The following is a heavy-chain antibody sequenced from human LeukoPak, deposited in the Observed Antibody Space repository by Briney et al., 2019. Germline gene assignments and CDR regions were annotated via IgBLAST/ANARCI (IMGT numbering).Heavy chain of an antibody. Sequence: SVKVSCKASGGTFSSYAISWVRQAPGQGLEWMGGIIPIFGTANYAQKFQGRVTITADESTSTAYMELSSLRSEDTAVYYCAGDYYGSGSYYNFGLYAFDIWGQGTMVTVS. CDR2: IIPIFGTA. J-gene: IGHJ3*02. D-gene: IGHD3-10*01. CDR3: AGDYYGSGSYYNFGLYAFDI. V-gene: IGHV1-69*13. CDR1: GGTFSSYA.